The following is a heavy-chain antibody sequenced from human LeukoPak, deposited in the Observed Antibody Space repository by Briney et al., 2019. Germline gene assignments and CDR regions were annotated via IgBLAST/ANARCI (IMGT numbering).Heavy chain of an antibody. J-gene: IGHJ5*02. CDR1: GGSISSYY. D-gene: IGHD2-2*01. V-gene: IGHV4-4*07. CDR3: ARDKGYCSSNSCSLPFDP. Sequence: ASETLSLTCTVSGGSISSYYWSWIRQPAGKGLERIGHIYTSGSTNYNPSLKSRVTISVEKSKNQFSLKLSSVTAADTAVYYCARDKGYCSSNSCSLPFDPCGQGTLVTVSS. CDR2: IYTSGST.